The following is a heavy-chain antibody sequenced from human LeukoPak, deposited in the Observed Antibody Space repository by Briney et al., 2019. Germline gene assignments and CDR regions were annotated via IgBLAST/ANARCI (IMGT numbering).Heavy chain of an antibody. D-gene: IGHD4-17*01. J-gene: IGHJ4*02. V-gene: IGHV4-61*01. CDR3: ARGEDYGYFDY. CDR2: IYYSGST. Sequence: SETLSLTCTVSGGSVSSGSYYWSWIRQPPGTGLEWIGYIYYSGSTNYNPSLKSRVTISVDTSKNQFSLKLSSVTAADTAVYYCARGEDYGYFDYWGQGTLVTVSS. CDR1: GGSVSSGSYY.